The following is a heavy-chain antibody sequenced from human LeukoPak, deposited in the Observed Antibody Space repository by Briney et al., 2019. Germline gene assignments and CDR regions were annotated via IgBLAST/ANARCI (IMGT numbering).Heavy chain of an antibody. V-gene: IGHV4-59*01. CDR3: ARDSGSYQFDY. CDR2: IYYSGST. Sequence: SETLSLTCTVSGCSISSYYWSWIRQPPGKGLEWIGYIYYSGSTNYNPSLKSRVTISVDTSKNQFSLKLSSVTAADTAVYYCARDSGSYQFDYWGQGTLVTVSS. J-gene: IGHJ4*02. CDR1: GCSISSYY. D-gene: IGHD1-26*01.